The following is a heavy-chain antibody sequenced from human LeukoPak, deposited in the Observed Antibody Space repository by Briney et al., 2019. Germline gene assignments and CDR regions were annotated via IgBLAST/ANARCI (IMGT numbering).Heavy chain of an antibody. CDR2: ISYDGSNK. J-gene: IGHJ4*02. V-gene: IGHV3-33*05. CDR3: ATTRTFDH. Sequence: GGSLRLSCAASGFIFSSYGMHWVRQAPGKGLEWVAVISYDGSNKYYADSVKGRFTISRDNSKNTLYLQMNSLRAEDTAVYYCATTRTFDHWGQGTLVTVSS. CDR1: GFIFSSYG. D-gene: IGHD2-2*01.